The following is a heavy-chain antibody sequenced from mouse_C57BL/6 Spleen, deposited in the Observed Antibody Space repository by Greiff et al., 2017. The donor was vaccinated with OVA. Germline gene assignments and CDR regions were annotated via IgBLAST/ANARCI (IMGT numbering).Heavy chain of an antibody. CDR3: ASGYYGSFAY. Sequence: VQLQQPGAELVMPGASVKLSCKASGYTFTSYWMHWVKQRPGQGLEWIGEIDPSDSYTNYNQKFKGKSTLTVDKSSSTAYMQLSSLTSEDSAVYYCASGYYGSFAYWGQGTLVTVSA. J-gene: IGHJ3*01. V-gene: IGHV1-69*01. CDR2: IDPSDSYT. D-gene: IGHD1-2*01. CDR1: GYTFTSYW.